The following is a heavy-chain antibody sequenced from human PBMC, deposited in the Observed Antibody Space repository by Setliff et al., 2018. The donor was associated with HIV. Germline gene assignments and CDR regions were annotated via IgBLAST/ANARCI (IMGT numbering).Heavy chain of an antibody. D-gene: IGHD1-20*01. CDR1: GGSFSGNY. CDR2: INHSGST. J-gene: IGHJ4*02. V-gene: IGHV4-34*01. CDR3: AGLTGTDFDY. Sequence: KTSETLSLTCAVYGGSFSGNYRSWIRQPPGKGLEWIGEINHSGSTNYNPSLKSRVIISVDTSKNQFSLKLSSVTAADTAVYYCAGLTGTDFDYWGQGTLVTVSS.